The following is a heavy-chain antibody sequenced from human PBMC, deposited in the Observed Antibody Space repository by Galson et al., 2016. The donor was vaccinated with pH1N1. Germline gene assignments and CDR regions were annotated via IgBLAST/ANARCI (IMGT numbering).Heavy chain of an antibody. D-gene: IGHD4-17*01. J-gene: IGHJ3*02. CDR1: GFTFSSYS. CDR2: IKQDGSEK. CDR3: ARDRGFLSVTTSAFHM. V-gene: IGHV3-7*03. Sequence: SLRLSCAASGFTFSSYSMNWVRQAPGKGLEWVANIKQDGSEKNYVDSVKGRFTVSRDNAKNSLYLQMNSLRGGDTAVYYCARDRGFLSVTTSAFHMWGQGTMVTVSS.